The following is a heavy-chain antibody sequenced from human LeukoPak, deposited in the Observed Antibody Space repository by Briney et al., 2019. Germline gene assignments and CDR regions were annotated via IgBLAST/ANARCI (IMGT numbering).Heavy chain of an antibody. V-gene: IGHV1-8*01. Sequence: GASVKVSCKASGYTFTSYDLNWVRQAAGQGPEWMGWMNPNSGNTVYAQNLHGRVTMTRNTSISTAYMELSSLRSEDTAVYYCARGRKIGSTPVTTDREYYFDYWGQGTLVTVSS. D-gene: IGHD4-17*01. CDR3: ARGRKIGSTPVTTDREYYFDY. CDR1: GYTFTSYD. J-gene: IGHJ4*02. CDR2: MNPNSGNT.